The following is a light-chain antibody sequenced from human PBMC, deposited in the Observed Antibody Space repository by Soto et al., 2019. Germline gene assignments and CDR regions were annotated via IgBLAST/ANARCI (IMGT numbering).Light chain of an antibody. Sequence: QSVLTQPASVSVSPGESITISCTGTSSNVGSYKLVSWYQQHPGKAPKLMIFEVNKRPSGVSNRFSGSKSGNTASLTISRLKVEDDADYYCCSSGGSPTYVFGTGTKVTVL. CDR2: EVN. CDR1: SSNVGSYKL. V-gene: IGLV2-23*02. J-gene: IGLJ1*01. CDR3: CSSGGSPTYV.